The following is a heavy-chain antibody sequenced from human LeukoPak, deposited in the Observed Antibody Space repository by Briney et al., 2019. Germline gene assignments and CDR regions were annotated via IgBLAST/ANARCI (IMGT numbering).Heavy chain of an antibody. Sequence: GGSLRISCAASGFSFISYGMHWVRQAPGKGLEWVGAISDDGRRKDYADSVKGRFTISRDNSKDTLYLQMNSLRAEDTAVYYCAKRPSDYGDYVSYFDYWVQGTLVTVSS. CDR1: GFSFISYG. J-gene: IGHJ4*02. D-gene: IGHD4-17*01. CDR2: ISDDGRRK. CDR3: AKRPSDYGDYVSYFDY. V-gene: IGHV3-30*18.